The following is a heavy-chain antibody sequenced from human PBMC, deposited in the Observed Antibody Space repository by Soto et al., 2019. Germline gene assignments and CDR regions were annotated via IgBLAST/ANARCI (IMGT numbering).Heavy chain of an antibody. V-gene: IGHV3-30*04. CDR3: ASGIATIPFDY. J-gene: IGHJ4*02. CDR1: GFTFSSYA. Sequence: PGGSLRLSCADSGFTFSSYAMHWVRQAPGKGLEWVAVISYDGRNKYYADSVKGRFTISRDNSKNTLYLQMNSLRAEDTAVYYCASGIATIPFDYWGQGTLVTVSS. CDR2: ISYDGRNK. D-gene: IGHD2-21*01.